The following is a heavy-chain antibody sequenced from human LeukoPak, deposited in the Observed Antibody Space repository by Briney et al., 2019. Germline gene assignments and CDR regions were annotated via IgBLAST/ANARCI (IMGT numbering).Heavy chain of an antibody. J-gene: IGHJ4*02. D-gene: IGHD6-6*01. CDR3: ASGAQLPGY. V-gene: IGHV1-46*01. Sequence: ASVKVSCKASGYTFTSYYMHWVRQAPGQGLEWMGIMNPSGGSTSYAQKFQGRVTMTRDTSTSTVYMELRSLRSEDTAVYYYASGAQLPGYSGQGTLVTVSS. CDR2: MNPSGGST. CDR1: GYTFTSYY.